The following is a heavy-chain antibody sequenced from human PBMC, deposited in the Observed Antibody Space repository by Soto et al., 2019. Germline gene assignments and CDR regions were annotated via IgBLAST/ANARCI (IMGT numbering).Heavy chain of an antibody. D-gene: IGHD3-10*01. Sequence: GGSLRLSCAASGFTVSSNYMSWVRQAPGKGLEWVSVIYSGGSTYYADSVKGRFTISRDNSKNTLYLQMNSLRAEDTAVYYCVGYYAPSGWFDPWGQGTQVTVSS. J-gene: IGHJ5*02. V-gene: IGHV3-53*01. CDR2: IYSGGST. CDR1: GFTVSSNY. CDR3: VGYYAPSGWFDP.